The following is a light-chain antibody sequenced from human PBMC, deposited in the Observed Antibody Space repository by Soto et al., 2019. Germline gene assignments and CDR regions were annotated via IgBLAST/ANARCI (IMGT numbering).Light chain of an antibody. V-gene: IGKV1-5*01. CDR1: QSISSW. J-gene: IGKJ1*01. Sequence: DIQMTQSPSALSASVGDRVTITCRASQSISSWLAWYQQKPGKAPKLLIYDASSLESGVPSRFSGSGSGTEFTLTISSLQPDDFATYYCQQYNSYSAFGQGIKV. CDR2: DAS. CDR3: QQYNSYSA.